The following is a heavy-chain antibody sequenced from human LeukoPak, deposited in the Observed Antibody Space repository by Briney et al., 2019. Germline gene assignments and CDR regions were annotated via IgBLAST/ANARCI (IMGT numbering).Heavy chain of an antibody. CDR3: ARGGHYSSSWYGYFQH. D-gene: IGHD6-13*01. CDR2: IYYSGST. Sequence: PSETLSLTCTVSGGSISSGNYYWSWIRQPAGKGLEWIGYIYYSGSTNYNPSLKSRVTISVDTSKNQFSLKLSSVTAADTAVYYYARGGHYSSSWYGYFQHWGQGTLVTVSS. J-gene: IGHJ1*01. V-gene: IGHV4-61*10. CDR1: GGSISSGNYY.